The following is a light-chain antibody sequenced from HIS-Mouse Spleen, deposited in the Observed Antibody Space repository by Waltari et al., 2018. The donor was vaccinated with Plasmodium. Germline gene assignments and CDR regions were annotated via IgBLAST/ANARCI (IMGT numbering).Light chain of an antibody. V-gene: IGLV2-23*01. CDR3: CSYAGSSTWV. Sequence: QSALTQPASVSGSPGQSITISCTGTSSDVGRYQLVSLSQRHPGKAPKLMIYEGRKRPSGVSNRFSGSKSGNTASLTISGLQAEDEADYYCCSYAGSSTWVFGGGTKLTVL. J-gene: IGLJ3*02. CDR2: EGR. CDR1: SSDVGRYQL.